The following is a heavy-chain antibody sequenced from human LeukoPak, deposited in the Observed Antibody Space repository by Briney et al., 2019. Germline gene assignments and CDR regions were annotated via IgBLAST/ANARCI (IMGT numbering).Heavy chain of an antibody. Sequence: SQTLSLTCAISGDSVSSNSATWNWIRQSSSRGLEWLGRTYYKSKWYNDYAVSVKSRITINSDTSKNQFSLQLNSVTPEDTAVYYCARVPSPWSPGDAFDIWGQGTMVTVSS. D-gene: IGHD1-14*01. CDR3: ARVPSPWSPGDAFDI. V-gene: IGHV6-1*01. CDR1: GDSVSSNSAT. J-gene: IGHJ3*02. CDR2: TYYKSKWYN.